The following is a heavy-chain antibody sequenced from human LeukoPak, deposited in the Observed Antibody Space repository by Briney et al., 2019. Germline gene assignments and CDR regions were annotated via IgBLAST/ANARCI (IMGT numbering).Heavy chain of an antibody. Sequence: GSLRLSCAASGFTFSSYGMHWVRQAPGKGLEWVAVISYDGSNKYYADSVKGRFTISRDNSKNTLYLQMNSLRAEDTAVYYCARDRNSYGDTYYFDYWGQGTLVTVSS. CDR3: ARDRNSYGDTYYFDY. J-gene: IGHJ4*02. D-gene: IGHD5-18*01. CDR2: ISYDGSNK. CDR1: GFTFSSYG. V-gene: IGHV3-30*03.